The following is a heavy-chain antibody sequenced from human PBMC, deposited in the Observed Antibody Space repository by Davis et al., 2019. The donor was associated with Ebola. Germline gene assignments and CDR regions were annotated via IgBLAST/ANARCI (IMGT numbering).Heavy chain of an antibody. CDR1: GGTFSSYA. CDR3: AKPPTVTREYYYYGMDV. CDR2: IIPIFGTA. D-gene: IGHD4-17*01. J-gene: IGHJ6*02. Sequence: AASVKVSCKASGGTFSSYAISWVRQAPGQGLEWMGGIIPIFGTANYAQKFQGRVTITADKSTSTAYMELSSLRPEDTAVYYCAKPPTVTREYYYYGMDVWGQGTTVTVSS. V-gene: IGHV1-69*06.